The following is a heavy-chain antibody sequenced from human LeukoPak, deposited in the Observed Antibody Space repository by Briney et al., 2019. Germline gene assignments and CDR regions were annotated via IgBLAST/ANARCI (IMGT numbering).Heavy chain of an antibody. J-gene: IGHJ6*03. CDR1: GGSHRSGIYY. CDR3: ARSLAPAPGYYEFYYYMDV. D-gene: IGHD3-16*02. V-gene: IGHV4-61*09. CDR2: ISTTGST. Sequence: NPSETLSHTCSVSGGSHRSGIYYWMCIRPPPGEGLECIGHISTTGSTNYNPSLKSRVTISGNTSKNQFSLKLSSVTAADTALYYCARSLAPAPGYYEFYYYMDVWGKGTTVTVSS.